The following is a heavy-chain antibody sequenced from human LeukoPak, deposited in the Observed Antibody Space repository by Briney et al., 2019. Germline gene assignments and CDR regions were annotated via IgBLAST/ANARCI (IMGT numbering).Heavy chain of an antibody. CDR2: ISSDGAII. D-gene: IGHD1-1*01. CDR3: VTEDRILMGTDGSDI. V-gene: IGHV3-74*01. J-gene: IGHJ3*02. Sequence: VGCLRVSCAVSGVSVRADWMSWGRQAPGKGVVWGSRISSDGAIISYADSGRGRFTLSRDTAKNRRYLQMNSGRVDETGVYYFVTEDRILMGTDGSDICGLRTMVTVSS. CDR1: GVSVRADW.